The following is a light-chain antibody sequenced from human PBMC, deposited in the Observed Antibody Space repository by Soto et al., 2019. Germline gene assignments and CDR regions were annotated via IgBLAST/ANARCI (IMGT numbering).Light chain of an antibody. CDR2: DAS. V-gene: IGKV3-15*01. J-gene: IGKJ4*01. CDR1: ESVNNN. CDR3: QPCYYWVA. Sequence: EIVMTQSPATLPVSPGERATLFCRASESVNNNLALYQQRPGQAPRLLIYDASTRASGIPPRFSGSGCGTEFTLTISSRQPEAFAVYYCQPCYYWVAFGGGTKVEI.